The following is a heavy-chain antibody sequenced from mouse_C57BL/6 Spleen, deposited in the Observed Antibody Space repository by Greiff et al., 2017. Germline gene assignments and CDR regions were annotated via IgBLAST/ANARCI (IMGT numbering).Heavy chain of an antibody. CDR2: FHPYNDDT. J-gene: IGHJ1*03. CDR1: GYTFTTYP. V-gene: IGHV1-47*01. D-gene: IGHD1-1*01. CDR3: ARSYYYGSLWYFDV. Sequence: QVQLQQSGAELVKPGASVKMSCKASGYTFTTYPLEWMKQNHGKSLEWIGNFHPYNDDTKYNEKFKGKATLTVEKSSSTVYLELSRLTSDDSAVYYCARSYYYGSLWYFDVWGTGTTVTVSS.